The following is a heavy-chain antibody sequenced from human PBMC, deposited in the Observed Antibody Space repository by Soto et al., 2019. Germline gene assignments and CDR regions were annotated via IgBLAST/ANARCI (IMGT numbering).Heavy chain of an antibody. D-gene: IGHD6-19*01. CDR2: ISGSGGST. Sequence: PGGSLRLSCAASGFTFSSHAMSWVRQAPGKGLEWVSAISGSGGSTYYADSVKGRFTISRDNSKNTLYLQMNSLRAEDTAVYYCAKNPLGEQWLQYFQHWGQGTLVTVSS. J-gene: IGHJ1*01. CDR1: GFTFSSHA. V-gene: IGHV3-23*01. CDR3: AKNPLGEQWLQYFQH.